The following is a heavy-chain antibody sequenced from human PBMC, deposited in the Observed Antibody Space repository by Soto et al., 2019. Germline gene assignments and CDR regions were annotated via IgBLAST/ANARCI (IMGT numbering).Heavy chain of an antibody. V-gene: IGHV1-69*08. Sequence: QVQLVQSGAEVKKPGSSVKVSCKASGGTFSSYTISWVRQAPGQGLEWMGRIIPILGIANYAQKFQGRVRITAEKATSTAYMGLSSRRSEETAVYYCAGETVVGWEDYWGQGTLVTVSS. CDR3: AGETVVGWEDY. CDR1: GGTFSSYT. CDR2: IIPILGIA. J-gene: IGHJ4*02. D-gene: IGHD1-26*01.